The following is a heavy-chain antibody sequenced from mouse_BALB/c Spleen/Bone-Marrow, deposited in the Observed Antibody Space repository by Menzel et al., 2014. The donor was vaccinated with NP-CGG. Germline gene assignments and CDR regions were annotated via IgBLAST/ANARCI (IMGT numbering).Heavy chain of an antibody. V-gene: IGHV5-17*02. D-gene: IGHD4-1*01. J-gene: IGHJ2*01. CDR3: TRGGNWEDFDY. CDR2: ISSGSSPI. Sequence: EVQVVESGGGLVQPGGSRKLSCAASGFTFSSFGMHWVRQAPEKGLEWVAYISSGSSPIFYADTVKGRFTISRDNPENTLFLQMTSLRSEDTATYYCTRGGNWEDFDYWGQGTTLTVSS. CDR1: GFTFSSFG.